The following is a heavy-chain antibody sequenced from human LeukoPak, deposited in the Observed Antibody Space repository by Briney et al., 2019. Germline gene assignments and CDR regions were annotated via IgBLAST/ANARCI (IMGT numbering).Heavy chain of an antibody. CDR2: INHSGST. D-gene: IGHD4-17*01. V-gene: IGHV4-34*01. CDR3: AIDYGDYGHYYYYYMDV. J-gene: IGHJ6*03. CDR1: GGSFSGYY. Sequence: PSETLSLTCAVYGGSFSGYYWSWIRQPPGKGLEWIGEINHSGSTNYNPSLKSRVTISVDTSKNQFSLKLSSVTAADTAVYYCAIDYGDYGHYYYYYMDVWGKGTTVTISS.